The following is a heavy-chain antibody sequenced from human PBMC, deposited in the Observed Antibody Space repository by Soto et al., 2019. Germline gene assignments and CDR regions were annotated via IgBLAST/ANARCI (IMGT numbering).Heavy chain of an antibody. Sequence: GGSLRLSCAASGFTFSSYAMHWVRQAPGKGLEWVAVISYDGSNKYYADSVKGRFTISRDNSKNTLYLQMNSLRAEDTAVYYCARNLGYSNWFDPWGQGTLVTVSS. D-gene: IGHD5-18*01. V-gene: IGHV3-30-3*01. CDR1: GFTFSSYA. CDR3: ARNLGYSNWFDP. CDR2: ISYDGSNK. J-gene: IGHJ5*02.